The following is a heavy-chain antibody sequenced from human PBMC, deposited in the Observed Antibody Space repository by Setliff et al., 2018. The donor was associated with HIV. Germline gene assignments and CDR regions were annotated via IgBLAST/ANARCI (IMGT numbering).Heavy chain of an antibody. CDR3: ARTEDYSFGDAPFDY. CDR1: GGSISSSSYY. V-gene: IGHV4-39*07. J-gene: IGHJ4*01. Sequence: PSETLSLTCTVSGGSISSSSYYWGWIRQPPGKGLEWIGSIYYSGSTYYNPSLKSRVTISVDTSKNQFSLKLSSVSAADTAVYYCARTEDYSFGDAPFDYWGHGTLVTVS. CDR2: IYYSGST. D-gene: IGHD5-18*01.